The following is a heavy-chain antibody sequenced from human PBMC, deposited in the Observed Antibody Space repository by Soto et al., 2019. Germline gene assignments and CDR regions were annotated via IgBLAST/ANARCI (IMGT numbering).Heavy chain of an antibody. CDR3: ARVSGYDFWSGYPYGMDV. Sequence: PGGSLRLSCAASGFTFSSYAMHWVRQAPGKGLEWVAVISYDGSNKYYADSVKGRFTISRDNSKNTLYLQMNSLRAEDTAVYYCARVSGYDFWSGYPYGMDVWGQGTTVTV. J-gene: IGHJ6*02. CDR1: GFTFSSYA. V-gene: IGHV3-30-3*01. D-gene: IGHD3-3*01. CDR2: ISYDGSNK.